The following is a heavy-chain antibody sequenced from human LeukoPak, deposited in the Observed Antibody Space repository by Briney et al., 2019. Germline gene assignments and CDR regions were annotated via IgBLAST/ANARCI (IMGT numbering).Heavy chain of an antibody. J-gene: IGHJ6*03. Sequence: SETLSLTCTVSGGSISSYYWSWIRQPPGKGLEWIGYIYYSGSTNYNPSLKSRVTISVDTSKNQFSLKLSSVTAADTAVYYCARVDGRPQYSGYYYYMDVWGKGTTVTVSS. D-gene: IGHD1-1*01. CDR1: GGSISSYY. V-gene: IGHV4-59*01. CDR2: IYYSGST. CDR3: ARVDGRPQYSGYYYYMDV.